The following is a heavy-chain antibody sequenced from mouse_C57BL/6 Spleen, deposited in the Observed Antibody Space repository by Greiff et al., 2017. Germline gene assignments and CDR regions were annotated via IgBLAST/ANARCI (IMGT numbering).Heavy chain of an antibody. CDR1: GFSLTSYG. V-gene: IGHV2-6-1*01. CDR3: ARHTLYYYGSSYYAMDY. D-gene: IGHD1-1*01. CDR2: IWSDGST. J-gene: IGHJ4*01. Sequence: QVQLKESGPGLVAPSQSLSITCTVSGFSLTSYGVHWVRQPPGKGLEWLVVIWSDGSTTYNSARKSRLSISKDNSKSQVFLKMNSLQTDDTAMYYCARHTLYYYGSSYYAMDYWGQGTSVTVSS.